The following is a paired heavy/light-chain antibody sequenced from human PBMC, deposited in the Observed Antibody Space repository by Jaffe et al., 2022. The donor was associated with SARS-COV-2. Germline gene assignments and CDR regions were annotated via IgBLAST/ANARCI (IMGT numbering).Heavy chain of an antibody. Sequence: QVQLQESGPGLVKPSETLSLSCTVSGGSLSSYYWSWIRQPPGKGLEWIAYIYYSGSANYNPSLKSRVTISVDTSKNQFSLKLTSVTAADTAVYYCARTYYVDAFDIWGQGTMVTVSS. D-gene: IGHD3-10*02. CDR2: IYYSGSA. J-gene: IGHJ3*02. V-gene: IGHV4-59*01. CDR1: GGSLSSYY. CDR3: ARTYYVDAFDI.
Light chain of an antibody. CDR1: QSVSSSY. Sequence: EIVLTQSPGTLSLSPGERATLSCRASQSVSSSYLAWYQQKPGQAPRLLIYGVSSRATGIPDRFSGGGSGTDFTLTITRLEPEDFAVYYCQQYGNSPWTFGQGTKVEIK. J-gene: IGKJ1*01. CDR2: GVS. V-gene: IGKV3-20*01. CDR3: QQYGNSPWT.